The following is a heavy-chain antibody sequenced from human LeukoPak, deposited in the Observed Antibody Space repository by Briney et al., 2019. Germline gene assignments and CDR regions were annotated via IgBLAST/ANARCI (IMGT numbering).Heavy chain of an antibody. V-gene: IGHV3-7*01. D-gene: IGHD1-26*01. CDR3: VRESRSGGYSGY. CDR2: INQGGSDK. J-gene: IGHJ4*02. CDR1: GFTFSSYW. Sequence: GGSLRLSCAASGFTFSSYWMSWVRQAPGKGLEWVANINQGGSDKHYVDSRFTISRDNANNSLYLQMNSLRAEDTAVYYCVRESRSGGYSGYWGQGTLVTVSS.